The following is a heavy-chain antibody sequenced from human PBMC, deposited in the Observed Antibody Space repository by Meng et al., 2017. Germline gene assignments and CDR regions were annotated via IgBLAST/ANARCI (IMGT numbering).Heavy chain of an antibody. V-gene: IGHV4-4*02. CDR3: ARRGADYGAFDP. CDR1: GGSISSTTW. CDR2: IYHSGST. D-gene: IGHD4/OR15-4a*01. Sequence: QVQLQESGPGLVKPSGTLSLTCAVSGGSISSTTWWSLVRQPPGKGLEWIGEIYHSGSTNYNPSLKSRVTISIDKSKNQFSLKLSSVTAADTAVYYCARRGADYGAFDPWGQGTLVTVSS. J-gene: IGHJ5*02.